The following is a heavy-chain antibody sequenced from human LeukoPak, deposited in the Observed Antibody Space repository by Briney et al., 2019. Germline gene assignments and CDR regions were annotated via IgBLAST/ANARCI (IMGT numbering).Heavy chain of an antibody. Sequence: SETLSLTCTVSGGSISSNNYYWGWIRQPPGKGLEWIGSIYYSGSTYYNPSLKSRVTISVDTSKNQFSLKLSSVTAADTAVYYCAEARLGPVAGIVPYAFDIWGQGTMVTVSS. CDR3: AEARLGPVAGIVPYAFDI. J-gene: IGHJ3*02. CDR2: IYYSGST. V-gene: IGHV4-39*07. CDR1: GGSISSNNYY. D-gene: IGHD6-19*01.